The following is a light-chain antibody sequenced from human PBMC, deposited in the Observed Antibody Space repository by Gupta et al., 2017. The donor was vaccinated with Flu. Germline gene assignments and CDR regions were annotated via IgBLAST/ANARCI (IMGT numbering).Light chain of an antibody. CDR2: KDS. V-gene: IGLV3-25*01. J-gene: IGLJ3*02. CDR1: RLANHN. CDR3: QSAHISGTSWV. Sequence: SSELTQPPSVSVSSGQTARITCSADRLANHNVEWYQQKPGHAPVMVIYKDSERPSGVPERFSGSRSRSTVTFTISGAEAEDEADSYCQSAHISGTSWVFGGGTELTVL.